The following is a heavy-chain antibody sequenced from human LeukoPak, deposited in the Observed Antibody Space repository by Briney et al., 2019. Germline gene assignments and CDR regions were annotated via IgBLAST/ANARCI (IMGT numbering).Heavy chain of an antibody. D-gene: IGHD5-18*01. J-gene: IGHJ4*02. Sequence: GRSLRLSCAASGFTFSSYGMHWVRQAPGKGLEWVAVISYDGSNKYYADSVKGRFTISRDNSKNTLYLQMNSLRAEDTAVYYCAKELDRYSYGWLYDYWGQGTLVTVSS. CDR2: ISYDGSNK. CDR3: AKELDRYSYGWLYDY. V-gene: IGHV3-30*18. CDR1: GFTFSSYG.